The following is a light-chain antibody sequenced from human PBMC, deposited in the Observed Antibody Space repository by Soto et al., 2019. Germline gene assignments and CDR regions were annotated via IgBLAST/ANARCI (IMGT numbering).Light chain of an antibody. V-gene: IGKV3-11*01. CDR2: DAS. CDR3: QQRSNWPLT. CDR1: QSVSSY. J-gene: IGKJ3*01. Sequence: EIVLTQSPATLSLSPRERATLSCRASQSVSSYLAWYQQKPGQAPRLLIYDASNRATGIPARFSGSGSGTDFTLTISSLEPEDFAVYYCQQRSNWPLTFGPGIKVDI.